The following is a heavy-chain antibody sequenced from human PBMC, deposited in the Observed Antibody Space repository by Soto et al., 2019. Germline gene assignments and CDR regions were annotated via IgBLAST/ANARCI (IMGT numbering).Heavy chain of an antibody. CDR3: ARLPDDIFNFDV. CDR2: IVVGSGNT. CDR1: GFTFTSSA. J-gene: IGHJ6*02. D-gene: IGHD3-9*01. V-gene: IGHV1-58*02. Sequence: SVKVSCKASGFTFTSSAMQWVRQARGQRLEWIGWIVVGSGNTNYAQKFQERVTITRDMSTSTAYMELSSLRSEDTAVYYCARLPDDIFNFDVWGQGTTVTVSS.